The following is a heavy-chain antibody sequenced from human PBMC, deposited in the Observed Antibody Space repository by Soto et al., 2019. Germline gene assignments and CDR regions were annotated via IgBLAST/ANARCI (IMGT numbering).Heavy chain of an antibody. CDR2: ISYDGSNK. J-gene: IGHJ4*02. V-gene: IGHV3-30-3*01. CDR1: GFTFSSYA. CDR3: ARDKRDLRFLEWSYYYDY. Sequence: QVPLVESGGGVVQPGRSLRLSCAASGFTFSSYAMHWVHQAPGKGLEWVAVISYDGSNKYYADSVKGRFTISRDNSKNTLYLQMNSLRAEDTAVYYCARDKRDLRFLEWSYYYDYWGQGSLVTVSS. D-gene: IGHD3-3*01.